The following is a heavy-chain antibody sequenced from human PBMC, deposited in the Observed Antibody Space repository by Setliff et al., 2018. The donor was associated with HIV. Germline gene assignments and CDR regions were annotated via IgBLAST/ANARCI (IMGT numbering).Heavy chain of an antibody. V-gene: IGHV1-69*10. CDR2: IIPILGLT. CDR1: GGTFNNYA. Sequence: SVKVSCKASGGTFNNYATSRVRQAPGQGLEWMGGIIPILGLTNYTQKFQGRVTLTADRSTSTAYMELSSLRSEDTAMYYCGGGPPTYGPAAPSSYYYYYGVDVWGQGTTVPVSS. J-gene: IGHJ6*02. CDR3: GGGPPTYGPAAPSSYYYYYGVDV. D-gene: IGHD3-10*01.